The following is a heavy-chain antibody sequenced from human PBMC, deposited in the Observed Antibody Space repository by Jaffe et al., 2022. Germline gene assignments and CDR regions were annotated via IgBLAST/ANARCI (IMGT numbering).Heavy chain of an antibody. Sequence: EVQLLESGGGLVQPGGSLKLSCAASGFTFSGSAMHWVRQAAGKGLEWVGRIRSKANNYATDYAASVKGRFTISRDDSKNTAFLQMNSLKTEDTAVYYCTTQGYSSGHIYPWAQGTLVTVSS. J-gene: IGHJ5*02. CDR1: GFTFSGSA. CDR3: TTQGYSSGHIYP. D-gene: IGHD6-19*01. V-gene: IGHV3-73*02. CDR2: IRSKANNYAT.